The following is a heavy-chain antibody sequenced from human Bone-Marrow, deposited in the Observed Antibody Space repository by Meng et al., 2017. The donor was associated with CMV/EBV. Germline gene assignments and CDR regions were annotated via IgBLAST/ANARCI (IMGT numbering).Heavy chain of an antibody. CDR2: ISAHNGNT. V-gene: IGHV1-18*01. J-gene: IGHJ4*02. Sequence: ASVKVSCKASGHTFRSYGISWVRQAPGQGLEWMGWISAHNGNTNYAQKFQGRVTMTRDTSTSTVYMELSSLRSEDTAVYYCARVPTRTTVTTFDFWGQGTLVTAPQ. CDR3: ARVPTRTTVTTFDF. D-gene: IGHD4-11*01. CDR1: GHTFRSYG.